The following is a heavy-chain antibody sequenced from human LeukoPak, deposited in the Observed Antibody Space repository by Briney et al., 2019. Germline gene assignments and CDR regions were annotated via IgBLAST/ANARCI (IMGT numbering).Heavy chain of an antibody. J-gene: IGHJ5*02. V-gene: IGHV4-4*07. CDR2: IYTSWNT. D-gene: IGHD1-1*01. CDR3: ARVGTGTTFDP. Sequence: SETLSLTCTFSGGSINNYYWTWIRQPAGKGLEWIGRIYTSWNTNYNPSLKSRVTMSVDTSMNQISVRLRSVTAADTAVYYCARVGTGTTFDPWGQGTLVTVSS. CDR1: GGSINNYY.